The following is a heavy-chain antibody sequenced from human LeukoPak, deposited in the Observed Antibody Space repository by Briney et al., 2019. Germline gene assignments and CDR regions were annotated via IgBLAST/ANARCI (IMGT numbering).Heavy chain of an antibody. CDR3: ARGEFGRGTVTTRRNAFDI. CDR1: GFTVSSNY. CDR2: IYSGGST. Sequence: GGSLRLSCAASGFTVSSNYMSWVRQALGKGLEWVSVIYSGGSTYYADSVKGRFTISRDNSKNTLYLQMNSLRAEDTAVYYCARGEFGRGTVTTRRNAFDIWGQGTMVTVSS. V-gene: IGHV3-53*01. J-gene: IGHJ3*02. D-gene: IGHD4-17*01.